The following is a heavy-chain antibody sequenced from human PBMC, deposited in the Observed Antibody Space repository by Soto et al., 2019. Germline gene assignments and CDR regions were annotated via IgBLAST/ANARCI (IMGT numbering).Heavy chain of an antibody. Sequence: EVQLLESGGGLVQHGGSLRLSFAASGFTVSRYGMSWVRQAPGMGLEWVSAISGSGGTTYDADSVKGRFTISRDDSKNTLYLQMNSLRAEDTAVYYCAKNPVYFGSGTYIDYWGQGTLVTVSS. CDR2: ISGSGGTT. V-gene: IGHV3-23*01. J-gene: IGHJ4*02. D-gene: IGHD3-10*01. CDR1: GFTVSRYG. CDR3: AKNPVYFGSGTYIDY.